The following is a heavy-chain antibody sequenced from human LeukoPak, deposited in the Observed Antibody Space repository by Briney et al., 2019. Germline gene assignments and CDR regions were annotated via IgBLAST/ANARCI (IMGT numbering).Heavy chain of an antibody. D-gene: IGHD3-9*01. CDR1: GGSLSSYY. CDR2: IYYSGST. CDR3: ARDMRAYYDILTGYPPLYGKDV. V-gene: IGHV4-59*01. J-gene: IGHJ6*04. Sequence: SETLSLTCTVSGGSLSSYYWSWIRQPPGKGVEGIGYIYYSGSTNYNPSLKSRVTISVDTSKNQFSLKLSSVTAADTAVYYCARDMRAYYDILTGYPPLYGKDVWGKGTTVTVSS.